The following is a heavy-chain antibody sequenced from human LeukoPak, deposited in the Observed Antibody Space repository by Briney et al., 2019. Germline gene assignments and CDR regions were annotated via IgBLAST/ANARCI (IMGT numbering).Heavy chain of an antibody. J-gene: IGHJ4*02. Sequence: SVKVSCKASGGTFSSYAISWVRQAPGQGLEWMGGIIPIFGTANYAQKFQGRVTIAADESTSTAYMELSSLRSEDTAVYYCARGGCSSTSCYLVRAYYFDYWGQGTLVTVSS. V-gene: IGHV1-69*13. CDR3: ARGGCSSTSCYLVRAYYFDY. CDR1: GGTFSSYA. D-gene: IGHD2-2*01. CDR2: IIPIFGTA.